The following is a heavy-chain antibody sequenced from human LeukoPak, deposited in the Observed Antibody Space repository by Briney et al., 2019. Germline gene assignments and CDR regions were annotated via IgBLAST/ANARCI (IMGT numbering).Heavy chain of an antibody. CDR3: ARGAVAIILDY. D-gene: IGHD6-19*01. CDR1: GGSISSYY. CDR2: IYYSGST. Sequence: SETLSLTCTVSGGSISSYYWSWIRQPPGKGLEWIGYIYYSGSTNHNPSLKSRVTISVDTSKNQFSLKLSSATAADTAVYYCARGAVAIILDYWGQGTLVTVSS. V-gene: IGHV4-59*08. J-gene: IGHJ4*02.